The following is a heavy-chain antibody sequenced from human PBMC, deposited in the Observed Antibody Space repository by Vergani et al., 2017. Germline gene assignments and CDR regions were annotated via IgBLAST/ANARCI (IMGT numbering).Heavy chain of an antibody. Sequence: QVQLVQSGAEVKKPGASVKVSCKASGYTFTSYGISWVRQAPGQGLEWMGWISAYNGNTNYAQKLQGRVTMTTDTSTSTAYMELRSLRSEDTAVYYCARAGYCSSTSCYFGLDYFDYWGQGTLVTVSS. D-gene: IGHD2-2*03. CDR3: ARAGYCSSTSCYFGLDYFDY. CDR2: ISAYNGNT. J-gene: IGHJ4*02. V-gene: IGHV1-18*01. CDR1: GYTFTSYG.